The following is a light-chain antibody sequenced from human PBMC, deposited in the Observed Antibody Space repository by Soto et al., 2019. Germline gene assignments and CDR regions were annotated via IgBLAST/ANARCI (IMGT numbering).Light chain of an antibody. CDR1: QGIRND. J-gene: IGKJ1*01. V-gene: IGKV1-6*01. CDR2: AAS. CDR3: LQDYNYPPT. Sequence: IQMTQSPSSLSASVGDRVTITCRATQGIRNDLGWYQQKPGKAPTLLIFAASSLQSGVTSRFSGSGSGTDFTLTISSLQPEDFATYYCLQDYNYPPTFGQGTKVEIK.